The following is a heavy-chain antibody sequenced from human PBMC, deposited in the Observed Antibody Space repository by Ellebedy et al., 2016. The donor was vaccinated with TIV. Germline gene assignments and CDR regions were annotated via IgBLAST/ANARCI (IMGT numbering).Heavy chain of an antibody. V-gene: IGHV3-23*01. J-gene: IGHJ4*02. CDR2: INAGGGST. CDR3: AKDTGEGVFGLVLPRYYFDY. D-gene: IGHD3/OR15-3a*01. Sequence: GESLKISCAASGFTFSNYAMSWVRQAPAKGLEWVSFINAGGGSTYYADSVKGRFTISRDNSKNTLYLQMNSLRAEDTAVYYCAKDTGEGVFGLVLPRYYFDYWGQGTLVTVSS. CDR1: GFTFSNYA.